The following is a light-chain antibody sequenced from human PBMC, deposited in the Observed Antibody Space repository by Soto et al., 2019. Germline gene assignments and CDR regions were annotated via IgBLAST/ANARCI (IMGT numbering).Light chain of an antibody. CDR1: SSYVGHYNS. J-gene: IGLJ1*01. CDR3: SSYTSSSTYV. Sequence: QSALTQPPSVSGSPGQSVTISCTGTSSYVGHYNSVSWYQQPPGTAPKLIIYEVSNRPSGVPDRFSGSKSGNTASLTISGLQAEDEADYYCSSYTSSSTYVFGTGTKVTVL. V-gene: IGLV2-18*02. CDR2: EVS.